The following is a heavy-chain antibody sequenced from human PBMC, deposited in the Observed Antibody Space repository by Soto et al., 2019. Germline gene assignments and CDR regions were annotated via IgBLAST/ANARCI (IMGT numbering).Heavy chain of an antibody. CDR1: GFSFPNYA. J-gene: IGHJ4*02. CDR2: LSGSTT. CDR3: AKMLELRNFDY. D-gene: IGHD1-26*01. Sequence: EVQLLESGGGLVQPGGSLRLSCEASGFSFPNYAMSWVRQAPGKGLDWVSTLSGSTTYYTDSVKGRFTISRDNSKNTLYLQMNSLRADATVVYYCAKMLELRNFDYWGQGTLGTGSS. V-gene: IGHV3-23*01.